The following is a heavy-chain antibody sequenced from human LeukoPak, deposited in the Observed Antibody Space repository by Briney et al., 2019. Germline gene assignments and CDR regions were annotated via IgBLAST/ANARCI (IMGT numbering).Heavy chain of an antibody. V-gene: IGHV1-2*06. J-gene: IGHJ4*02. Sequence: ASVTVSCKASGYTFTGYYMHWVRQAPGQGLEWMGRINPNSGGTNYAQKFQGRVTMTRDTSISTAYMELSRLRSDDTAVYYCARGTDRDGYNYDYWGQGTLVTVSS. CDR1: GYTFTGYY. CDR3: ARGTDRDGYNYDY. D-gene: IGHD5-24*01. CDR2: INPNSGGT.